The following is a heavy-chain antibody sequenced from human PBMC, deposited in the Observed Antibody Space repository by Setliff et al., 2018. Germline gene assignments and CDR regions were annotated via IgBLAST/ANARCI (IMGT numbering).Heavy chain of an antibody. Sequence: SLRLSCIASGFTVSRAWMNWVRQAPGKGLQWVGRVKSIADGGTIDYATPVKGRFTISRDDSKSTLYLQMNSLRNEDTAVYYCTTLSVLVKSDFWGQGTLVTVSS. V-gene: IGHV3-15*07. J-gene: IGHJ4*02. CDR3: TTLSVLVKSDF. CDR1: GFTVSRAW. CDR2: VKSIADGGTI. D-gene: IGHD3-9*01.